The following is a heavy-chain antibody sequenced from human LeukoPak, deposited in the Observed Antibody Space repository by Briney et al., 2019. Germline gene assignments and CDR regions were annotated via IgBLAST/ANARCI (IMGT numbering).Heavy chain of an antibody. D-gene: IGHD3-10*01. CDR1: GYTFTSYY. Sequence: ASVQVSCKASGYTFTSYYMHWVRQAPGQGLEWMGIINPSGGSTSYAQKFQGRVTMTRDMSTSTVYMELSRLRSEDAAVYYCARDVRRRPVEQKLLFLTVPFDPWGQGTLVTVSS. CDR3: ARDVRRRPVEQKLLFLTVPFDP. J-gene: IGHJ5*02. CDR2: INPSGGST. V-gene: IGHV1-46*01.